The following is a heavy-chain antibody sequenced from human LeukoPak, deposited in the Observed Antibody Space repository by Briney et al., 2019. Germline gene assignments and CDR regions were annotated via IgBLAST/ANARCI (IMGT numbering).Heavy chain of an antibody. D-gene: IGHD1-26*01. CDR2: ISYEGSKK. CDR1: GFTFSNYW. CDR3: AKDRAKATRRSLDY. V-gene: IGHV3-30*18. J-gene: IGHJ4*02. Sequence: PGGSLRLSCAASGFTFSNYWMSWVRQAPGRGLEWVSVISYEGSKKYYADSVRGGFTISRDNSKNTVHLQMNSLSTEDTAVYYCAKDRAKATRRSLDYWGQGTLVTVSS.